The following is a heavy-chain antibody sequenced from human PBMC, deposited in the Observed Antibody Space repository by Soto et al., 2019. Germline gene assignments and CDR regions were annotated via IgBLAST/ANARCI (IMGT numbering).Heavy chain of an antibody. D-gene: IGHD3-22*01. CDR3: AKDQISPTYYYDSSGPFDI. CDR1: GFXFSSHA. CDR2: ISGSGGST. Sequence: SLXHSCAASGFXFSSHAMSWVRQAPGKGLEWVSAISGSGGSTYYADSVKGRFTISRDNSKNTLYLQMNSLRAEDTAVYYCAKDQISPTYYYDSSGPFDIWGQGTMVTVSS. V-gene: IGHV3-23*01. J-gene: IGHJ3*02.